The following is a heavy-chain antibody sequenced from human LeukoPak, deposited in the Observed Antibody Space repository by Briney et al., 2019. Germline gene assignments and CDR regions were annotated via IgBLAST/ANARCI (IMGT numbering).Heavy chain of an antibody. V-gene: IGHV4-34*01. D-gene: IGHD3-10*01. Sequence: SETLSLTCTVSGGSISSYYWSWIRQPPGKGMEWIGEINHGGNTNYKSSLKSRVTMSVDTSKNEFSLKLTSVTAADTAVYFCARGVIDKSSGSYFNSWGQGTPVTVSS. CDR1: GGSISSYY. CDR2: INHGGNT. J-gene: IGHJ4*02. CDR3: ARGVIDKSSGSYFNS.